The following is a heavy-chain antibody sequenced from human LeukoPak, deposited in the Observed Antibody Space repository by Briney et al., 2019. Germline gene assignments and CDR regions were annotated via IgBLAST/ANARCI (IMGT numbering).Heavy chain of an antibody. CDR1: GLTVTNAW. D-gene: IGHD2/OR15-2a*01. CDR3: ATDFYDST. Sequence: GGSLRLSCAASGLTVTNAWMNWVRQAPGKGLEWVGRIASKTDGGTTDYAAPVKGRFTISRDDSKNTLYLQMNSLQTEDTAMYYCATDFYDSTWGQGTLVTVSS. CDR2: IASKTDGGTT. V-gene: IGHV3-15*04. J-gene: IGHJ5*02.